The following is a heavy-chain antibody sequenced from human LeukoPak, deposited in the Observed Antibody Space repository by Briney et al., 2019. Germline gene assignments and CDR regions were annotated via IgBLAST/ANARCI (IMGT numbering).Heavy chain of an antibody. V-gene: IGHV4-59*08. Sequence: SETLSLTCAVSGGSISGYFSSWSRQPPGKGLEWIGYIYYTGSTIYNPSLRSRVTMSVDVSKNQFSLDLTSVTAADTAVYYCASHDPVGHFLRGMDVWGQGTTVTVSS. CDR3: ASHDPVGHFLRGMDV. J-gene: IGHJ6*02. CDR1: GGSISGYF. CDR2: IYYTGST. D-gene: IGHD2/OR15-2a*01.